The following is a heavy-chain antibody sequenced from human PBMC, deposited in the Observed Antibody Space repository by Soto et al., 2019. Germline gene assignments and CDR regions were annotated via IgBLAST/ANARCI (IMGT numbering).Heavy chain of an antibody. CDR2: IYYSGST. CDR3: AGAAGRAYFGELFINNWFDP. Sequence: SETLSLTCTVSGGSISSGGYYWSWIRQHPGKGLEWIGYIYYSGSTYYNPSLKSRVTISVDTSKNQFSLKLSSVTAADTAVYYCAGAAGRAYFGELFINNWFDPWGQGTPVTVSS. J-gene: IGHJ5*02. D-gene: IGHD3-10*01. CDR1: GGSISSGGYY. V-gene: IGHV4-31*03.